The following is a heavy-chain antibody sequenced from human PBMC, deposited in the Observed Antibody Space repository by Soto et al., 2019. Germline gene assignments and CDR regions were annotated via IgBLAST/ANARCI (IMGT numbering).Heavy chain of an antibody. D-gene: IGHD3-10*01. Sequence: EVQLVESGGGLVQPGRSLRLSCAASGFNFEDYAMHWVRQAPGKGLEWGSGITWNSGRIGYADSVKGRFTISRNNAKNALYLEMNRLRAEETALYYCVKGYYYGSGGQYFDFWGQGTLVTVSP. CDR3: VKGYYYGSGGQYFDF. V-gene: IGHV3-9*01. J-gene: IGHJ4*02. CDR2: ITWNSGRI. CDR1: GFNFEDYA.